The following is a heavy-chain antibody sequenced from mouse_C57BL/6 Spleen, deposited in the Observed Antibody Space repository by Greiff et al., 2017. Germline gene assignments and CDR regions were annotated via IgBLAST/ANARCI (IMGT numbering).Heavy chain of an antibody. D-gene: IGHD2-1*01. V-gene: IGHV1-61*01. CDR2: IYPSDSET. CDR3: ARRDGNYVAWFAY. CDR1: GYTFTSYW. Sequence: VQLQQSGAELVRPGSSVKLSCKASGYTFTSYWMDWVKQRPGQGLEWIGNIYPSDSETHYNQKFKDKATLTVDKSSSTAYMQLSSLTSEDSAVXYCARRDGNYVAWFAYWGQGTLVTVSA. J-gene: IGHJ3*01.